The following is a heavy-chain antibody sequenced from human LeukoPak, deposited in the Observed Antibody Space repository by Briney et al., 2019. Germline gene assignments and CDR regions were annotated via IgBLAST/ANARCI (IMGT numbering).Heavy chain of an antibody. Sequence: AGGSLRLSCAASGFTFSSYWMHWVRQAPGRGRGWVSRINSDGSSASYADSVKGRFTISRDNAKNTLYLQMNSLRAEDTAVYYCAMNYGYYYYYMDVWGKGTTVTVSS. J-gene: IGHJ6*03. CDR2: INSDGSSA. V-gene: IGHV3-74*01. CDR1: GFTFSSYW. D-gene: IGHD1-7*01. CDR3: AMNYGYYYYYMDV.